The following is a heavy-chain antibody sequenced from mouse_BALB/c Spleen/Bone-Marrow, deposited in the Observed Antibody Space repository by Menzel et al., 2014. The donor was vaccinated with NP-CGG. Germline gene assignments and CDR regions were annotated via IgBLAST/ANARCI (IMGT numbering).Heavy chain of an antibody. V-gene: IGHV1-7*01. D-gene: IGHD2-12*01. CDR3: SRWGDDGTFDY. CDR2: INPSTGYT. J-gene: IGHJ2*01. Sequence: QVQLQQSGAELAKPGASVKMSCRASGYTFTSYWMHWVKQRPGQGLEWIGYINPSTGYTEYNQKFKDKATLTADKSSSTAYMQLSSLTSEDSAVYYCSRWGDDGTFDYWGQGTTPTVSS. CDR1: GYTFTSYW.